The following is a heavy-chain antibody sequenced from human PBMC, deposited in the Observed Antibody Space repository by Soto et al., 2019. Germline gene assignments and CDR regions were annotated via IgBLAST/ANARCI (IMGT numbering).Heavy chain of an antibody. CDR3: ARARYDSSGYFWFDP. J-gene: IGHJ5*02. Sequence: PSETLSLTCTVSGGSISSGDFYWNWIRQPPGKGLEWIGYIYSTGSTHYTPSLRSRVTISIDTSKNQFSLKLSSVTAADTAVYYCARARYDSSGYFWFDPWGQGTLVTVSS. D-gene: IGHD3-22*01. V-gene: IGHV4-30-4*01. CDR2: IYSTGST. CDR1: GGSISSGDFY.